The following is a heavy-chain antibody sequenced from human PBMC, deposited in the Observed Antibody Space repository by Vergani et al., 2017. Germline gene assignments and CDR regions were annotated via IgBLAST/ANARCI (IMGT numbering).Heavy chain of an antibody. Sequence: QVQLQESGPGLVKPSETLSLTCTVSGGSISSYYWSWIRQPPGKGLEWIGYIYYSGSTNYNPSLKSRVTISVDTSKNQFSLKLSSVTAADTAVYYCARGIIAAAFNWFDPWGQGTLVTVSS. V-gene: IGHV4-59*01. CDR2: IYYSGST. J-gene: IGHJ5*02. D-gene: IGHD6-13*01. CDR1: GGSISSYY. CDR3: ARGIIAAAFNWFDP.